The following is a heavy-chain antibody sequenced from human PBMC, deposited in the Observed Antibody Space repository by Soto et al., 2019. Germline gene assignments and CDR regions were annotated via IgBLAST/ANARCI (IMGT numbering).Heavy chain of an antibody. Sequence: ASVKVSSKASGYTFTGYYINWVRQAPGQGLEGMGWFNPNRGGKNYEQKLQGWVTMTRDTSIRTAYMALSRLRSDDMAVYYCARVLQTYGDYEKWGEYYYSGMDVWGQGTTVTVS. D-gene: IGHD4-17*01. CDR2: FNPNRGGK. J-gene: IGHJ6*02. CDR1: GYTFTGYY. V-gene: IGHV1-2*04. CDR3: ARVLQTYGDYEKWGEYYYSGMDV.